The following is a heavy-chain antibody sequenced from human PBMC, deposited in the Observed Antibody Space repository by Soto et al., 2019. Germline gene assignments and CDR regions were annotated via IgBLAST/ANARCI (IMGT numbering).Heavy chain of an antibody. CDR3: ASGGVYTYPSGFAY. Sequence: TLNRAAMSYALLSSRKGLEGVAVIWYDGSNKYYADSVKGRFTISRDNSKNTLYLQMNSLRAEYTFVYYCASGGVYTYPSGFAYCVQG. V-gene: IGHV3-33*01. J-gene: IGHJ4*02. CDR1: TLNRAA. CDR2: IWYDGSNK. D-gene: IGHD2-8*02.